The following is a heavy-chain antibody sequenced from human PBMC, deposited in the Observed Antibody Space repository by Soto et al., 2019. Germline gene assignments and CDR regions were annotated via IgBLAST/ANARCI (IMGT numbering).Heavy chain of an antibody. CDR1: GGTFSSYA. J-gene: IGHJ4*02. D-gene: IGHD3-22*01. Sequence: ASVKVSCKASGGTFSSYAISWVRQAPGQGLEWMGGIIPIFGTANYAQKFQGRVTITADESTSTAYMELSSLRSEDTAVYYCARDLGPPTMIVVGAGYWGQGTLVTVSS. V-gene: IGHV1-69*13. CDR3: ARDLGPPTMIVVGAGY. CDR2: IIPIFGTA.